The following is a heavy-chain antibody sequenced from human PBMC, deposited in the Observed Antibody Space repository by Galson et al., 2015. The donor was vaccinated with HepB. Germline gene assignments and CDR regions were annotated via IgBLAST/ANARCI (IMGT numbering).Heavy chain of an antibody. CDR2: IYSGGST. CDR3: ASNRYFDWTPPAGLTWFGELLHDAFDI. V-gene: IGHV3-66*01. J-gene: IGHJ3*02. Sequence: SLRLSCAASGFTVSSNYMSWVRQAPGKGLEWVSVIYSGGSTYYADSVKGRFTISRDNSKNTLYLQMNSLRAEDTAVYYCASNRYFDWTPPAGLTWFGELLHDAFDIWGQGTMVTVSS. CDR1: GFTVSSNY. D-gene: IGHD3-10*01.